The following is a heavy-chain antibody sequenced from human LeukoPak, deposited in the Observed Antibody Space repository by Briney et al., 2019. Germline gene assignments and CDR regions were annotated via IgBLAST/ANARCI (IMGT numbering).Heavy chain of an antibody. CDR3: AREGAPDYYGSGSYSN. J-gene: IGHJ4*02. D-gene: IGHD3-10*01. V-gene: IGHV4-59*01. CDR2: IYYSGST. Sequence: KPSETLSLTCTVSGGSISSYYWSWIRQPPGKGLEWVGYIYYSGSTNYNPSLKSRVTISVDTSKNQFSLKLSSVTAADTAVYYCAREGAPDYYGSGSYSNWGQGTLVTVSS. CDR1: GGSISSYY.